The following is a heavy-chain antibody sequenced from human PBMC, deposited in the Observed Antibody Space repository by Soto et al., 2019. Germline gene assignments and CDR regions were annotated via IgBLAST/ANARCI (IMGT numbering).Heavy chain of an antibody. Sequence: ASVKVSCKASGYTFNNFGIIWVRQAPGQGLEWMGWISAYNANTNYTQKLQGRVTMTTDTSTSTAYMELRSLRSDDTAVYYCARDAPRPSTYAFDIWGQGTMVTVSS. D-gene: IGHD1-26*01. CDR1: GYTFNNFG. CDR3: ARDAPRPSTYAFDI. J-gene: IGHJ3*02. V-gene: IGHV1-18*01. CDR2: ISAYNANT.